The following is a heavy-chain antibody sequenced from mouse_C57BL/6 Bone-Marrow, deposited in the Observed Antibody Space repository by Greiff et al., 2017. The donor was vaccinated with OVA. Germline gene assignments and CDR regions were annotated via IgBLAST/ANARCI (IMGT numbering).Heavy chain of an antibody. V-gene: IGHV5-15*01. CDR1: GFTFSDYG. D-gene: IGHD1-1*02. Sequence: EVQVVESGGGLVQPGGSLKLSCAASGFTFSDYGMAWVRQAPRKGPEWVAFISNLAYSIYSADTVTGRFTISRENAKNTLYLEMSSLRSGDTAMYYCARFGTGFAYWGQGTLVTVSA. CDR3: ARFGTGFAY. CDR2: ISNLAYSI. J-gene: IGHJ3*01.